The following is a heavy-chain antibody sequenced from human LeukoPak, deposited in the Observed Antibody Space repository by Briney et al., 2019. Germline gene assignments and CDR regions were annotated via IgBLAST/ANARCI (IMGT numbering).Heavy chain of an antibody. Sequence: GASLRIYCKGSGYSFTSYWISWVRQMPGKGLEWMGRIDPSDSYTNYSPSFQGHVTISADKSISTAYLQWSSLKASDTAMYYCAMGIAVAGTEIVDYWGQGTLVTVSS. D-gene: IGHD6-19*01. CDR2: IDPSDSYT. CDR1: GYSFTSYW. V-gene: IGHV5-10-1*01. J-gene: IGHJ4*02. CDR3: AMGIAVAGTEIVDY.